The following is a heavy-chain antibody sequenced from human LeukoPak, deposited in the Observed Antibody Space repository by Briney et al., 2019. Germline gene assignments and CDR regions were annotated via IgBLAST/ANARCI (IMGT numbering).Heavy chain of an antibody. V-gene: IGHV4-4*02. CDR1: GGSISSGYW. CDR3: ARANYYDSSGYSRGAFDI. D-gene: IGHD3-22*01. J-gene: IGHJ3*02. CDR2: ISHSGST. Sequence: SETLSLTCAVSGGSISSGYWWSWVCQPPGKGLVWIGEISHSGSTNYNPSLTSRVTISVDTSKNQFSLKLNSVTAADTAVYYCARANYYDSSGYSRGAFDIWGQGTMVTVSS.